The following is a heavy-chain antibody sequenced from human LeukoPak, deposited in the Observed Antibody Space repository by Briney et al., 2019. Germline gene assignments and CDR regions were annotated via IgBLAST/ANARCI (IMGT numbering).Heavy chain of an antibody. Sequence: GGSLRLSCAASGFTFSNFWMHWVRQVPGKGLVWVSGINHDGTGTYYADSVKGRFTISRDNAKNTVYLQMNGLRAEDTTVDYCATVSEYWGQGTLVTVSS. V-gene: IGHV3-74*01. CDR2: INHDGTGT. CDR3: ATVSEY. CDR1: GFTFSNFW. J-gene: IGHJ4*02.